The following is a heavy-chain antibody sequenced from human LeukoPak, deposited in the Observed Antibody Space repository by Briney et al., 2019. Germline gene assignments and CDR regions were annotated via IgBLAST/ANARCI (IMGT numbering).Heavy chain of an antibody. CDR3: ARLHYDSSGYYYAF. V-gene: IGHV4-31*03. D-gene: IGHD3-22*01. CDR2: IYYSGST. J-gene: IGHJ4*02. CDR1: GGSISSGGYY. Sequence: SETLSLTCTVSGGSISSGGYYWSWIRQHPGKGLEWIGYIYYSGSTYYNPSLKSRVTISVDTSKNQFSLKLSSVTAADTAVYYCARLHYDSSGYYYAFWGQGTLVTVSS.